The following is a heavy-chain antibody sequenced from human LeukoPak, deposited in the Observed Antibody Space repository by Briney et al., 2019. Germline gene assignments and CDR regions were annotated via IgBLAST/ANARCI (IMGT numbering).Heavy chain of an antibody. V-gene: IGHV4-59*01. J-gene: IGHJ4*02. Sequence: SETLSLTCTVSGGSISSYYWSWIRQPPGKGLEWIGYIYYSGSTNYNPSLKSRVTISVDTSKNQFSLKLSSVTAADTVVYYCARVGYYDFWSGSVGYYFDYWGQGTLVTVSS. CDR1: GGSISSYY. CDR2: IYYSGST. CDR3: ARVGYYDFWSGSVGYYFDY. D-gene: IGHD3-3*01.